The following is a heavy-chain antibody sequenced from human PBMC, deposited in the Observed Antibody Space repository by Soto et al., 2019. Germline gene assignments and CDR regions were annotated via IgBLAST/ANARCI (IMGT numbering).Heavy chain of an antibody. CDR3: ARRLYYDSSGFEGGGMDV. CDR2: IYYTGAA. Sequence: SETLSLTCTVSGGSISGSSYYWGWIRQPPGKGLEWIGTIYYTGAAYYNPSLQSRVTISVDTSRNQFSMKLNSVTAADTAVYYFARRLYYDSSGFEGGGMDVWGQGTTVTVSS. CDR1: GGSISGSSYY. V-gene: IGHV4-39*01. D-gene: IGHD3-22*01. J-gene: IGHJ6*02.